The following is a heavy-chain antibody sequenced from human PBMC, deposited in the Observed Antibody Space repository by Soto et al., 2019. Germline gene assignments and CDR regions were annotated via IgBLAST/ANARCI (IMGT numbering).Heavy chain of an antibody. V-gene: IGHV4-31*03. CDR1: GGSISSGGYY. D-gene: IGHD4-17*01. CDR3: ARDPHGVDAFXI. Sequence: SETLSLTCTVSGGSISSGGYYWSWIRQHPGKGLEWIGYIYYSGSTYYNPSLKSRVTISVDTSKNQFSLKLSSVTAADTAVYYCARDPHGVDAFXIWGQGTMVTVSS. J-gene: IGHJ3*02. CDR2: IYYSGST.